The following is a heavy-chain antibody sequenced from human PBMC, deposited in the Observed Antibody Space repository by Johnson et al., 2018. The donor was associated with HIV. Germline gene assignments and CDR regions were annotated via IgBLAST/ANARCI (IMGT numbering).Heavy chain of an antibody. Sequence: QMQLVESGGGLVKPGGSLRLPCAASGFTFSDYYMSWIRQAPGKGLEWVSYISSSGNTIYYADSVKGRFTISRDNAKNSLSLQMDSLRAEDTAVYYCASAPELDYFDNRAFDIWGQGTMVTVSS. D-gene: IGHD3-22*01. CDR2: ISSSGNTI. J-gene: IGHJ3*02. CDR3: ASAPELDYFDNRAFDI. V-gene: IGHV3-11*04. CDR1: GFTFSDYY.